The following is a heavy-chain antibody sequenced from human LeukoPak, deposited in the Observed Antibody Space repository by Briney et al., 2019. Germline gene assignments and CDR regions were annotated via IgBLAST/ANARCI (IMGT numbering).Heavy chain of an antibody. J-gene: IGHJ5*02. CDR2: IYHSGST. D-gene: IGHD5-18*01. V-gene: IGHV4-38-2*02. CDR3: ARSTAMVKVWFDP. Sequence: SSETLSLACTVSGYSISSGYYWGWIRQPPGKGLEWIGSIYHSGSTYYNPSLKSRVTISVDTSKNQFSLKLSSVTAADTAVYYCARSTAMVKVWFDPWGQGTLVTVSS. CDR1: GYSISSGYY.